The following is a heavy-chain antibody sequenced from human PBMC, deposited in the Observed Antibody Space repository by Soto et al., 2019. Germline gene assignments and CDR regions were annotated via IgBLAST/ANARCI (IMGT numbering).Heavy chain of an antibody. Sequence: QLQLQESGPGLVKPSETLSLTCTVSGGSISSSSYYWGWIRQPPGKGLEWIGSIYYSGSTYYNPSLKSRVPLSVDTSKNQFSLTLSSVTAADTAVYYCASYHDYGLWYFDLWGRGTLVTVSS. CDR2: IYYSGST. V-gene: IGHV4-39*01. J-gene: IGHJ2*01. CDR3: ASYHDYGLWYFDL. CDR1: GGSISSSSYY. D-gene: IGHD4-17*01.